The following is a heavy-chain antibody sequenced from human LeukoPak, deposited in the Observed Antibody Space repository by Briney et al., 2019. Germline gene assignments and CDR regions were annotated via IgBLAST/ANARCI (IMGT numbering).Heavy chain of an antibody. V-gene: IGHV1-69*13. CDR2: IIPIFGTA. CDR3: ARDGYSSGWYVLDWFDP. Sequence: GASVKVSCKASGGTFSSYAISWVRQAPGQGLEWMGGIIPIFGTANYAQKFQGRVTITADESTSTAYMELSSLRSEDTAVYYCARDGYSSGWYVLDWFDPWGQGTLVTVSS. D-gene: IGHD6-19*01. CDR1: GGTFSSYA. J-gene: IGHJ5*02.